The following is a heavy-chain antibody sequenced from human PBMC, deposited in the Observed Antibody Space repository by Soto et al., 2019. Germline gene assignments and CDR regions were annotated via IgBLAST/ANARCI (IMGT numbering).Heavy chain of an antibody. J-gene: IGHJ3*02. CDR1: EFSFSRYW. V-gene: IGHV3-74*01. CDR2: VDSDGSDK. CDR3: ARWGLDHAFDI. Sequence: EVQLVESGGGLVQPGGSPRLSCGASEFSFSRYWMHWVRQAPGKGLVWVSRVDSDGSDKIYADSVNGRFTISRDNAKNTLYLQLNGLRAEDTAVYYCARWGLDHAFDIWGQGTMVTVSS. D-gene: IGHD1-26*01.